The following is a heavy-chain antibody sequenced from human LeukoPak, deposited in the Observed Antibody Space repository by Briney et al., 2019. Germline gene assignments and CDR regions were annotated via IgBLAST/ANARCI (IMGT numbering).Heavy chain of an antibody. Sequence: SETLSLTCTVSGGSISPYYWSWIRQPPGKGLEWIGYIYYNGNTNYNPSLKSRVTISVDTSKNQFSLKLSSVTAADTAVYYCARFGCDYGLDYWGQGTLVTVSS. V-gene: IGHV4-59*01. D-gene: IGHD4/OR15-4a*01. CDR1: GGSISPYY. CDR3: ARFGCDYGLDY. J-gene: IGHJ4*02. CDR2: IYYNGNT.